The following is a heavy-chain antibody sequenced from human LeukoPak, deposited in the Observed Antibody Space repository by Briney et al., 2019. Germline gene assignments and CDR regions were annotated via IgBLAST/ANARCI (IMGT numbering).Heavy chain of an antibody. CDR1: GGSNSSYY. J-gene: IGHJ5*02. CDR2: IYTSGST. V-gene: IGHV4-4*07. D-gene: IGHD2-15*01. Sequence: SETLSLTCTVSGGSNSSYYWSWIRQPAGKGLEWIGRIYTSGSTNYNPSLKSRVTMSVDTSKNQFSLKLSSVTAADTAVYYCARVACSGGSCYSGWFDPWGQGTLVTVSS. CDR3: ARVACSGGSCYSGWFDP.